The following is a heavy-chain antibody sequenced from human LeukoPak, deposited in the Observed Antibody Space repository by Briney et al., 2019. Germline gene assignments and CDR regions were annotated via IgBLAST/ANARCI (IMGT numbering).Heavy chain of an antibody. CDR2: IYYSGST. J-gene: IGHJ4*02. D-gene: IGHD6-19*01. V-gene: IGHV4-31*03. CDR3: ARGARSSGWSLDY. Sequence: PSQTLSLTCTVSGGSISSGGYYWSWIRQHPGKGLEWIGYIYYSGSTYYNPSLKSRVTISVDTSKNQFSLKPSSVTAADTAVYYCARGARSSGWSLDYWGQGTLVTVSS. CDR1: GGSISSGGYY.